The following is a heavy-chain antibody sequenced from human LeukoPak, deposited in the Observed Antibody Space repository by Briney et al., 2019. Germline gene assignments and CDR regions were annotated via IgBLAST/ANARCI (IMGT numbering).Heavy chain of an antibody. D-gene: IGHD3-22*01. CDR2: VYYTGTT. V-gene: IGHV4-39*07. J-gene: IGHJ4*02. CDR3: ARDRTIVVARDFDY. Sequence: SETLSLTCNVSGGSISSTSYYWGWIRQPPGKGLEWLGNVYYTGTTYYNPSLKSRVTISVDTSNNQFSLRLSSVTAADTAVYYCARDRTIVVARDFDYWGQGTLVTVSS. CDR1: GGSISSTSYY.